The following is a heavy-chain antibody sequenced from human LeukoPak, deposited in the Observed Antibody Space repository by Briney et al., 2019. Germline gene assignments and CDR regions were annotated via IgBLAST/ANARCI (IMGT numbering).Heavy chain of an antibody. CDR1: GFTFRRYA. D-gene: IGHD2-8*01. Sequence: GGSLRHFFAASGFTFRRYAMNWVRQAPGKGLEWISVISENGGRTYYADSVKGRFTISTDYSKNTLYLQMNSLRAEDTAVYYCTTFSNVGYWGQGTLVTVSS. V-gene: IGHV3-23*01. CDR3: TTFSNVGY. CDR2: ISENGGRT. J-gene: IGHJ4*02.